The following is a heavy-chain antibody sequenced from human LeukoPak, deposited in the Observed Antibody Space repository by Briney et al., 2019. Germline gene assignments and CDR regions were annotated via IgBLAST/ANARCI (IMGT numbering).Heavy chain of an antibody. J-gene: IGHJ6*02. CDR1: GFSRGTSGMW. D-gene: IGHD6-13*01. V-gene: IGHV2-70*01. CDR3: ARMDSSTQARAYGMDV. Sequence: SGPALSKPTQPLTLTFTFTGFSRGTSGMWGSWIRQPPGKALEGLALNDWDDDNYYSTSLKTRLPISKHTSKNQVVLTMTTMDPVDTATYYCARMDSSTQARAYGMDVWGQGTTVTVSS. CDR2: NDWDDDN.